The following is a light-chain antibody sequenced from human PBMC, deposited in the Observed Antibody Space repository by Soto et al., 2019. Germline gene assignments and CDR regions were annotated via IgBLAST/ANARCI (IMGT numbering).Light chain of an antibody. Sequence: QSVLTQPPSVSGAPGQRVTISCTGSSSNIGAGYYVHWYQQLPEPAPKLLIYGNTNRPSGVPDRFSGSKSGTSASLAITGLQAEDEADYYCQSYDSSLSGGDVVFGGGTQLTVL. CDR3: QSYDSSLSGGDVV. CDR1: SSNIGAGYY. CDR2: GNT. J-gene: IGLJ2*01. V-gene: IGLV1-40*01.